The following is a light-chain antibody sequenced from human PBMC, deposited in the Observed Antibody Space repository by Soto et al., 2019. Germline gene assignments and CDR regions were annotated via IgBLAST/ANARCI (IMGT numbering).Light chain of an antibody. CDR3: QEYNTWPWT. Sequence: MTQSPSSVSASVGERATLSCRASQSISSYLAWYQQKLGQAPRVLIFGASTRATGIPARFSGSGSGTEFSLTINSLQSEDFAVYYCQEYNTWPWTFGQGTKVDIK. J-gene: IGKJ1*01. V-gene: IGKV3-15*01. CDR1: QSISSY. CDR2: GAS.